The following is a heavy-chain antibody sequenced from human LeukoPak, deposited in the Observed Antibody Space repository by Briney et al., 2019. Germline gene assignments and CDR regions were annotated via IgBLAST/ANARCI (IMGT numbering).Heavy chain of an antibody. D-gene: IGHD3-22*01. CDR2: IYYSESA. V-gene: IGHV4-59*08. Sequence: SSETLSLTCTVSGGSIRSYYWSWIRQPPGKGLEWIGYIYYSESANYNPSLKSRITISVDTSKNQFSLNLNSVTAADTAVYYCARVGGYPLSAFDIWGQGDNGHRLF. J-gene: IGHJ3*02. CDR3: ARVGGYPLSAFDI. CDR1: GGSIRSYY.